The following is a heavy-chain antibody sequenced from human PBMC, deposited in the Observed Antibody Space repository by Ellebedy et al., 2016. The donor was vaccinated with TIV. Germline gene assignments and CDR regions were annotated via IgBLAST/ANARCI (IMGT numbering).Heavy chain of an antibody. V-gene: IGHV3-7*01. CDR1: GFSFSNFW. CDR3: VGFGVFNL. CDR2: IKTDGRET. D-gene: IGHD3-3*01. J-gene: IGHJ5*02. Sequence: PGGSLRLSCAAWGFSFSNFWMSWVRQAPGKGLEWGAHIKTDGRETSYVDSWKGRFTISRENAKNALFLQMDGLRVHDSAVYYCVGFGVFNLWGQGAPVTVSS.